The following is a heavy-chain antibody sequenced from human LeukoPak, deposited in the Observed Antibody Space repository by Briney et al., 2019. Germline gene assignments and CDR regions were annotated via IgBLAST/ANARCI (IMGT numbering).Heavy chain of an antibody. V-gene: IGHV4-34*01. J-gene: IGHJ4*02. CDR3: ARAVRVAMVKTIFDY. D-gene: IGHD5-18*01. CDR1: GGSFSGYY. Sequence: KPSETLSLTCAVYGGSFSGYYWSWIRQPPGKGLEWIGEINHSGSTNYNPSLKSRVTISVDTSKNQFSLKLSSVTAADTAVYYCARAVRVAMVKTIFDYWGQGTLVTVSS. CDR2: INHSGST.